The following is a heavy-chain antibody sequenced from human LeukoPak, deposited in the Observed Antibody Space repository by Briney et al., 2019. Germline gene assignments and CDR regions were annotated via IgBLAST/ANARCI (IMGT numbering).Heavy chain of an antibody. V-gene: IGHV2-5*01. CDR2: IYWNDDK. D-gene: IGHD2-15*01. CDR3: AHYDIVVVVAAIGAFDI. J-gene: IGHJ3*02. CDR1: GFSLSTSGVG. Sequence: SGPTLVKPTQTLTLTCTFSGFSLSTSGVGVGWIRQPPGKALEWLALIYWNDDKRYSPSLKSRLTITKDTSKNQVVLTMTNMDPEDTATYYCAHYDIVVVVAAIGAFDIWGQGTMVTVSS.